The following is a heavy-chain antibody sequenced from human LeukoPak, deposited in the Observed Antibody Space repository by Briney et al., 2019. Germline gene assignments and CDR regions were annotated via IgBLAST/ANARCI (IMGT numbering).Heavy chain of an antibody. CDR1: GYTFTDY. V-gene: IGHV1-2*02. CDR2: INPNSGGT. J-gene: IGHJ3*02. Sequence: ASLKVSCKASGYTFTDYTHWVRQAPGQGLEWMGWINPNSGGTNYAQKFYARVTMTRDTSISTAYMELSRLRSDDTAVFYCARDGYYDSSGTFDIWGQGTMVTVSS. CDR3: ARDGYYDSSGTFDI. D-gene: IGHD3-22*01.